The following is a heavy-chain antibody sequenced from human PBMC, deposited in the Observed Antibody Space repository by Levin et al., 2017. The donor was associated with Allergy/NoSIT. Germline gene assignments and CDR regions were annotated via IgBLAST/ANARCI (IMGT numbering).Heavy chain of an antibody. V-gene: IGHV3-33*01. CDR2: IWYDGSNK. CDR3: ARAPLRYFDWLRGRGYYFDY. J-gene: IGHJ4*02. CDR1: GFTFSSYG. D-gene: IGHD3-9*01. Sequence: RAGGSLRLSCAASGFTFSSYGMHWVRQAPGKGLEWVAVIWYDGSNKYYADSVKGRFTISRDNSKNTLYLQMNSLRAEDTAVYYCARAPLRYFDWLRGRGYYFDYWGQGTLVTVSS.